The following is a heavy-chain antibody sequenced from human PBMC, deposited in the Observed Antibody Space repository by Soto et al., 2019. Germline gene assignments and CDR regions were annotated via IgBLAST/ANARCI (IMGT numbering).Heavy chain of an antibody. CDR2: IWSDGNNR. J-gene: IGHJ4*02. CDR3: VRGDNWNDEASDY. CDR1: GFTFSSCA. Sequence: GGSLRLSCAASGFTFSSCAMHWVRQAPGKGLEWVAVIWSDGNNRYYADSVKGRFTISRDNSKNTLYLQMNSLRAEDTAVYYCVRGDNWNDEASDYWGQGTLVTVSS. V-gene: IGHV3-33*08. D-gene: IGHD1-1*01.